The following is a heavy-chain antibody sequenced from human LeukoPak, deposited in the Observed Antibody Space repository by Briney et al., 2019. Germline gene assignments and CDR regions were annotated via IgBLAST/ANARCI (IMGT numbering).Heavy chain of an antibody. CDR2: IRYDGSNK. CDR1: GFTFSSYG. V-gene: IGHV3-30*02. D-gene: IGHD4-17*01. CDR3: AKGSPVPHYYFDY. J-gene: IGHJ4*02. Sequence: GGSLRLSCAASGFTFSSYGMHWVRQAPGKGLEWVAFIRYDGSNKYYADSVKGRFTISRENSKNTLYLQMNSLRAEGTAVYYCAKGSPVPHYYFDYWGQGTLVTVSS.